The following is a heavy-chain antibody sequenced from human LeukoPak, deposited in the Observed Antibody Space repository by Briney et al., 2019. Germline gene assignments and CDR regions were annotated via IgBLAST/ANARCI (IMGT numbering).Heavy chain of an antibody. D-gene: IGHD5/OR15-5a*01. CDR2: IYHSGST. Sequence: PSETLSLTCTVSGYSISSGYYWGWIRQPPGKGLEWIGSIYHSGSTYYNPSLKSRVTISVDTSKNQFSLKLSSVTAADTAVYYCASLVCQDAFDIWGQGTMVTVSS. CDR3: ASLVCQDAFDI. V-gene: IGHV4-38-2*02. J-gene: IGHJ3*02. CDR1: GYSISSGYY.